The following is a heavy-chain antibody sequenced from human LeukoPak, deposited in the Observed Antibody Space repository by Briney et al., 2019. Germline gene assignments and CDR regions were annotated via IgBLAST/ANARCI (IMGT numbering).Heavy chain of an antibody. Sequence: SVKVSCKASGGTFSSYAISWVRQAPGQGLEWMGGIIPIFGTANYAQKFQGRVTITADESTSTAYMELSSLRSEDTAVYYCARDGGDYDSSGYYALDYWGQGTLATISS. V-gene: IGHV1-69*13. CDR2: IIPIFGTA. CDR3: ARDGGDYDSSGYYALDY. D-gene: IGHD3-22*01. CDR1: GGTFSSYA. J-gene: IGHJ4*02.